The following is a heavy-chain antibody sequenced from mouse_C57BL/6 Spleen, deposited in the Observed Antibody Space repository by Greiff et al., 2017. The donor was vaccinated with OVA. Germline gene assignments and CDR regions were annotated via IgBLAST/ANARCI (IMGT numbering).Heavy chain of an antibody. CDR3: ARSKGGYDDYYAMDY. J-gene: IGHJ4*01. V-gene: IGHV1-64*01. D-gene: IGHD2-2*01. Sequence: QVQLQQPGAELVKPGASVKLSCKASGYTFTSYWMHWVKQRPGQGLEWIGMIHPNSGSTNSNEKFKSKATLTVDQSSSKAYMQLSSLTSEKSAVYYCARSKGGYDDYYAMDYWGQGTSVTVSS. CDR2: IHPNSGST. CDR1: GYTFTSYW.